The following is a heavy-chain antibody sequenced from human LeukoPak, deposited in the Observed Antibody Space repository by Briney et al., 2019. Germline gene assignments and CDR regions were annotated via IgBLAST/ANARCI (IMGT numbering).Heavy chain of an antibody. CDR3: AREQSSYDFWSGFYYYYGMDV. CDR2: MNPNSGNT. D-gene: IGHD3-3*01. CDR1: GYTFTSYD. Sequence: ASVKVSCKASGYTFTSYDINWVRQATGQGLEWMGWMNPNSGNTGYAQKFQGRVTMTRNTSISTAYRELSSLRSEDTAVYYCAREQSSYDFWSGFYYYYGMDVWGQGTTVTVSS. J-gene: IGHJ6*02. V-gene: IGHV1-8*01.